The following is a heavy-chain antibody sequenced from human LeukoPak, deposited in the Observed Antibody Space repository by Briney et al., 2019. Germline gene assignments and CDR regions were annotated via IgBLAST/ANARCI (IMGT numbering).Heavy chain of an antibody. CDR3: TKDLLGTGVRYFDL. J-gene: IGHJ2*01. D-gene: IGHD3/OR15-3a*01. Sequence: KAGGSLRLSCAASGFTFSKYWMTWVRQAPGKGLEWVANIKEDGSEKHYVDSVKGRFTISRDNAKNSLYLQMNSLRVEDTAVYYCTKDLLGTGVRYFDLWGRGTLVTVSS. CDR1: GFTFSKYW. V-gene: IGHV3-7*01. CDR2: IKEDGSEK.